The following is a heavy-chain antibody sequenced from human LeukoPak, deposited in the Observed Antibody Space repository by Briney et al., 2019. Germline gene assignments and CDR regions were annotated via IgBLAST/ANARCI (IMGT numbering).Heavy chain of an antibody. Sequence: SETLSLTCAVYGGSFSGYYWSWIRQPPGKGLEWIGEINHSGSTNYNPSLKSRVTISVDTFKNQFSLKLSSVTAADTAVYYCARASTMVRGAGRFDPWGQGTLVTVSS. J-gene: IGHJ5*02. CDR2: INHSGST. CDR3: ARASTMVRGAGRFDP. D-gene: IGHD3-10*01. CDR1: GGSFSGYY. V-gene: IGHV4-34*01.